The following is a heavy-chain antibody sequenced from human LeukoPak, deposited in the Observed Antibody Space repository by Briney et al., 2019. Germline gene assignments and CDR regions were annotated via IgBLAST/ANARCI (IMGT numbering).Heavy chain of an antibody. CDR2: IYHSGST. J-gene: IGHJ4*02. CDR1: GYSISSGYY. Sequence: SETLSLTCTVSGYSISSGYYWGWIRQPPGKGLEWIGNIYHSGSTSYNPSLKSRLTISVDTSRNQFSLKLSSVTAADTAVYFCAREFLGSGSYPRWGQGTLVTVSS. V-gene: IGHV4-38-2*02. CDR3: AREFLGSGSYPR. D-gene: IGHD3-10*01.